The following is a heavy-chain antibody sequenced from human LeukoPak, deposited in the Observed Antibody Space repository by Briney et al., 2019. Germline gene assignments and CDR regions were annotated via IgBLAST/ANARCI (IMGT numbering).Heavy chain of an antibody. J-gene: IGHJ3*01. CDR1: GFTFRIYA. Sequence: PGGSLRLSCAASGFTFRIYAMTWVRQAPGKGLEWVSAIGASGATFYADSVKGRFTISRDNSRNTLHLQMNGLRTEDTAVYFCTKNYHDNTAYFSWALDVWGQGTMVTLSS. V-gene: IGHV3-23*01. CDR3: TKNYHDNTAYFSWALDV. D-gene: IGHD3-22*01. CDR2: IGASGAT.